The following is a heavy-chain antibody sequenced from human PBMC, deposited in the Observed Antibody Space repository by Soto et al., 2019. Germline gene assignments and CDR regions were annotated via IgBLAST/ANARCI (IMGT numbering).Heavy chain of an antibody. Sequence: QVQLQESGPGLVKPSEALSLTCSVSGGSVSTYYWSWIRQPPGKGLEWIGYIYYNGNTNYNPSLKGPVTISLDAPRKHFSLNLSSVTTADTAVYYCPLERGYSSVPRRTHYFHSWGQGSLVTVSS. D-gene: IGHD6-25*01. J-gene: IGHJ4*02. CDR2: IYYNGNT. CDR3: PLERGYSSVPRRTHYFHS. CDR1: GGSVSTYY. V-gene: IGHV4-59*02.